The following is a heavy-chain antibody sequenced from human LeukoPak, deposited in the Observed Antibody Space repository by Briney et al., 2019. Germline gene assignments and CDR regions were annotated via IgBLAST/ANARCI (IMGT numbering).Heavy chain of an antibody. CDR2: ISDSGGST. V-gene: IGHV3-23*01. CDR3: ANGWSPDY. D-gene: IGHD2-15*01. Sequence: GGSLRLSCAASGFTFSSYAMSWVRQAPGKGLEWVSGISDSGGSTYYADSVKGRFTIFRDNSKNTLYLQMNSLRAEDTAVYHSANGWSPDYWGRGTLVTVSS. J-gene: IGHJ4*02. CDR1: GFTFSSYA.